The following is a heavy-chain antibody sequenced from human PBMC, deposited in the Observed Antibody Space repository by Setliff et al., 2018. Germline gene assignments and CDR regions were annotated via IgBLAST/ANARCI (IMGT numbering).Heavy chain of an antibody. J-gene: IGHJ4*02. D-gene: IGHD1-26*01. CDR3: ARAREFGGGSYPTNFDY. Sequence: GGSLRLSCAASGFTFSSYWMSWVRQAPGKGLEWVASIKQDGSEKYYVDSVKGRFTISRDNAKNSLYLQMNSLRAEDTAVYYCARAREFGGGSYPTNFDYWGQGTLVTVSS. CDR1: GFTFSSYW. V-gene: IGHV3-7*01. CDR2: IKQDGSEK.